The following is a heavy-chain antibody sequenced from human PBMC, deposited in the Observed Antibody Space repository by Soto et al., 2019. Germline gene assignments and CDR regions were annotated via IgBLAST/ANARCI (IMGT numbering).Heavy chain of an antibody. CDR3: AREGLSGDYFDY. Sequence: GGSLRLSFAASGFTVSSNYMSWVRQAPGKGLEWVSVIYSGGSTYYADSVKGRFTISRDNSKNTLYLQMNSLRAEDTAVYYCAREGLSGDYFDYWGQGTLVTVSS. J-gene: IGHJ4*02. D-gene: IGHD3-16*01. CDR2: IYSGGST. CDR1: GFTVSSNY. V-gene: IGHV3-53*01.